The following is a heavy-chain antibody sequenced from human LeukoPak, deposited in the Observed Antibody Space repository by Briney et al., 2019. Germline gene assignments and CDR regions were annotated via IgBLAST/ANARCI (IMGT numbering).Heavy chain of an antibody. J-gene: IGHJ4*02. CDR3: ARDLDSSDLYYFDY. Sequence: PGRSLRLSCAASGFTFSSYAMHWVRQAPGKGLEWVAVISYDGSNKYYADSVKGRFTISRDNSKNTLYLQMNSLRAEDTAVYYCARDLDSSDLYYFDYWGQGTLVTVSS. D-gene: IGHD3-22*01. V-gene: IGHV3-30-3*01. CDR1: GFTFSSYA. CDR2: ISYDGSNK.